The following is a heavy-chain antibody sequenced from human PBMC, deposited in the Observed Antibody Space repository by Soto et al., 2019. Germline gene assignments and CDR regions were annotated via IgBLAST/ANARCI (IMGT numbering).Heavy chain of an antibody. D-gene: IGHD3-22*01. CDR3: ARWYYYDSSGYYSYFDY. CDR1: GGTFSSYA. CDR2: IIPIFGTA. V-gene: IGHV1-69*12. Sequence: QVQLVQSGAEVKKPGSSVKVSCKASGGTFSSYAISWVRQAPGQGLEWMGAIIPIFGTANYAQKFQGRVTITADESTSTAYMELSSLRSEDTAVYYCARWYYYDSSGYYSYFDYWGQGTLVTVSS. J-gene: IGHJ4*02.